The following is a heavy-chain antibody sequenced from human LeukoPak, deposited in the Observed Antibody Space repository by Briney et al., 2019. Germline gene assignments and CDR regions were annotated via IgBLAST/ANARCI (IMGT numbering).Heavy chain of an antibody. J-gene: IGHJ4*02. CDR1: GGSISSYY. CDR2: IYYSGST. D-gene: IGHD3-10*01. CDR3: ARHSRSESHFDY. Sequence: SETLSLTCTVSGGSISSYYWSWIRQPPGKGLEWIGSIYYSGSTYYNPSLKSRVTISVDTSKNQFSLKLSSVTAADTAVYYCARHSRSESHFDYWGQGTLSPSPQ. V-gene: IGHV4-39*01.